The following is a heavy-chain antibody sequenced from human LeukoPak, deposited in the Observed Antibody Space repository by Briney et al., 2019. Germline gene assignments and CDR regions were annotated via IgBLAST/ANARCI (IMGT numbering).Heavy chain of an antibody. J-gene: IGHJ4*02. D-gene: IGHD3-22*01. CDR1: GFSISSGDYY. CDR3: ARDDSSGYYYD. Sequence: SETLSLTCTVSGFSISSGDYYWSWLRQPPGKGLEWIGYIYYSGSTYYNPSLKSRVTISVDTSKNQFSLKLSSVTAADTAVYYCARDDSSGYYYDWGQGTLVTVSS. V-gene: IGHV4-30-4*01. CDR2: IYYSGST.